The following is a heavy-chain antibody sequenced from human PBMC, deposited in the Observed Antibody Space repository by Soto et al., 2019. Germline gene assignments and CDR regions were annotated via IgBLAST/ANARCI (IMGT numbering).Heavy chain of an antibody. CDR1: GGFISNYS. Sequence: QVQLQESGPGLVKPSETLSLTCTVSGGFISNYSWTWIRQPPGKGLQWIGYIYNSETTNYNPSLKIRVSMSVDTSNKQFSLNLSSVTAADTAVYYCARARRITVRNFDYWGQGILVSVYS. J-gene: IGHJ4*02. D-gene: IGHD3-10*01. V-gene: IGHV4-59*01. CDR3: ARARRITVRNFDY. CDR2: IYNSETT.